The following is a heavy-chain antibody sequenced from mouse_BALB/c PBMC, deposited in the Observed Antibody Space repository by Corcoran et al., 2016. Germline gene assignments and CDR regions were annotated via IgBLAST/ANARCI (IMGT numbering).Heavy chain of an antibody. Sequence: QIQLVQSAPELKKPGEPVKNSCKASGYTFTDYGMNWVKQAPGQGFKWLGWINTYTGEQTYADDFKGRFAFSLEPSASTAYLQINNLKNEDTATYFGARVGSSGWYFDVWGAGTTVTVSS. D-gene: IGHD1-1*01. CDR3: ARVGSSGWYFDV. CDR2: INTYTGEQ. CDR1: GYTFTDYG. V-gene: IGHV9-3-1*01. J-gene: IGHJ1*01.